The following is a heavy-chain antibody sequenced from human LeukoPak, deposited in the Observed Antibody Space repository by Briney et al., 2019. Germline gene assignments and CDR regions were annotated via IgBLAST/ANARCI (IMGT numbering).Heavy chain of an antibody. CDR1: GGSFSGYY. D-gene: IGHD3-10*01. V-gene: IGHV4-34*01. J-gene: IGHJ4*02. CDR3: ARVGRAYGKGWYFDY. CDR2: IYYSGST. Sequence: SETLSLTCAVYGGSFSGYYWSWIRQPPGKGLEWIGSIYYSGSTYYNPSLKSRVTISVDTSKNQFSLKLSSVTAADTAVYYCARVGRAYGKGWYFDYWGQGTLVTVSS.